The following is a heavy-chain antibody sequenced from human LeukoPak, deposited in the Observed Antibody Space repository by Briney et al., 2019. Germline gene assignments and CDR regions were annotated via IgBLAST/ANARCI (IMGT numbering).Heavy chain of an antibody. V-gene: IGHV4-59*08. CDR1: GGSISSYF. D-gene: IGHD6-13*01. CDR3: ARRGYGSSSSWYYFDY. Sequence: SETLSLTCTVSGGSISSYFWSWLRQPPGKGLEWIGYIYYTGSTNYNPSLKSRVTISVDTSKNQFSLKLSSVTAADTAVYYCARRGYGSSSSWYYFDYWGQGTLVTVSS. CDR2: IYYTGST. J-gene: IGHJ4*02.